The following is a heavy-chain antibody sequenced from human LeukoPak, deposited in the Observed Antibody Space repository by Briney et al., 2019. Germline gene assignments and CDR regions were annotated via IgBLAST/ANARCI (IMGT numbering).Heavy chain of an antibody. V-gene: IGHV3-21*01. CDR1: GFTFSSYS. D-gene: IGHD6-19*01. CDR2: ISSSSSYI. Sequence: GGSLRLSCAASGFTFSSYSMNWVRQAPGKGLEWVSSISSSSSYIYHADSVKGRFTISRDNAKNSLYLQMNSLRAEDTAVYYCARVVRGWPLLDAFDIWGQGTMVTVSS. J-gene: IGHJ3*02. CDR3: ARVVRGWPLLDAFDI.